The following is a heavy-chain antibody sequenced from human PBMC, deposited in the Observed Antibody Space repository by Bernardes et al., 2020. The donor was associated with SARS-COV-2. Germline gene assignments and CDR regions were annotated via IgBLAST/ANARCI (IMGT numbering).Heavy chain of an antibody. V-gene: IGHV4-4*02. D-gene: IGHD5-18*01. J-gene: IGHJ4*02. CDR3: AGYNYGYQFDY. CDR2: IYHSDST. Sequence: SETLSLTCAVSGGSISSSYWWSWVRQPPGKGLEWIGQIYHSDSTNYNPSLKSRVTISVDKSKNQFSLKLRSVTAADTAVYFCAGYNYGYQFDYWGPGTLDTV. CDR1: GGSISSSYW.